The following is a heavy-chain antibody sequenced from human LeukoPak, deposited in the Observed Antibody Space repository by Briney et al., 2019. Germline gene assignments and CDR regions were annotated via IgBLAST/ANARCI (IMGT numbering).Heavy chain of an antibody. CDR1: GYTFIDYD. CDR3: ARGGLGAGTGGLDP. J-gene: IGHJ5*02. CDR2: MNSKSGDT. D-gene: IGHD1-1*01. V-gene: IGHV1-8*01. Sequence: GASVKVSCKASGYTFIDYDINWVRQATGQGLEWVGWMNSKSGDTGYAQKFQGRVTMTRKTSISTAYMELSSLRPEDTAVYYCARGGLGAGTGGLDPWGQGTLVIVSS.